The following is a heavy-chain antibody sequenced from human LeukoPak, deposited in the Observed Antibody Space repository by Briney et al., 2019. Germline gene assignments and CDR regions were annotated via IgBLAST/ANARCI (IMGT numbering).Heavy chain of an antibody. J-gene: IGHJ6*02. CDR2: IYFSGST. Sequence: PSETLSLTCTVSGASISSRSYYWDWIRQPPGKGLDWIGSIYFSGSTYYNPSLNSRVTISVDTSKNQFSLKLISVTAADTAVYYCAGHDRTWGYYYGMDVWGQGTTVTVSS. V-gene: IGHV4-39*01. CDR3: AGHDRTWGYYYGMDV. D-gene: IGHD1-1*01. CDR1: GASISSRSYY.